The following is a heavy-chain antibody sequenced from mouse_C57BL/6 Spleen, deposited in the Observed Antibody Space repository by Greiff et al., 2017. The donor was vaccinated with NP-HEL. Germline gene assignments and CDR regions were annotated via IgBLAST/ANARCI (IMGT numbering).Heavy chain of an antibody. J-gene: IGHJ1*03. V-gene: IGHV1-82*01. CDR1: GYAFSSSW. D-gene: IGHD2-1*01. CDR3: ARGDYGNFLGV. CDR2: IYPGDGDT. Sequence: VQLQQSGPELVKPGASVKISCKASGYAFSSSWMNWVKQRPGKGLEWIGRIYPGDGDTNYNGKFKGKATLTADKSSSTAYMQLSSLTSEDSAVYFCARGDYGNFLGVWGTGTTVTVSS.